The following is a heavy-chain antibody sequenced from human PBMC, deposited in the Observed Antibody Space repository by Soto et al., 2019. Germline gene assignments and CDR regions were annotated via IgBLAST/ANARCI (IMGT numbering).Heavy chain of an antibody. CDR1: GASVRSSSYY. V-gene: IGHV4-39*01. CDR3: ARGDFGSGSYYNPTPTWFDP. D-gene: IGHD3-10*01. CDR2: IYFSGTT. Sequence: KTSETLSPTCTVSGASVRSSSYYWGWIRQSPGKGLEWIGSIYFSGTTYYNPSLKSRVIMSVDTSKNQFSLKMSSVTAADTAVYYCARGDFGSGSYYNPTPTWFDPWGQGALVTVSS. J-gene: IGHJ5*02.